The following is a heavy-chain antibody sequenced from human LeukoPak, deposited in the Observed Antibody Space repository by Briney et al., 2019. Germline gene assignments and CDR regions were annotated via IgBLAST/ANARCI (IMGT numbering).Heavy chain of an antibody. D-gene: IGHD5-12*01. CDR3: AREYRGYDSYYFDY. V-gene: IGHV3-23*01. CDR1: GFTFSSYA. J-gene: IGHJ4*02. Sequence: GGSLRLSCAASGFTFSSYAMSWVRQAPGKGLEWVSAISGSGGSTYYADSVKGRFTISRDNSKNTLYLQMKSLRAEDTAVYYCAREYRGYDSYYFDYWGQGTLVTVSS. CDR2: ISGSGGST.